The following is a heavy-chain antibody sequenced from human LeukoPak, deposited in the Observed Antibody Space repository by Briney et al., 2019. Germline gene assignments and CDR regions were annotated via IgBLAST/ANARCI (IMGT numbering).Heavy chain of an antibody. CDR3: AKIDYSTSADY. Sequence: ASVKVSCKASGYTFINYGISWVRQAPGQGLEWMGWISAENGNTGYVENLQGRVTMTTDTSTNTAYMELRSLRSDDTAVYYCAKIDYSTSADYWGQGTLVTVSS. CDR2: ISAENGNT. D-gene: IGHD6-13*01. V-gene: IGHV1-18*01. J-gene: IGHJ4*02. CDR1: GYTFINYG.